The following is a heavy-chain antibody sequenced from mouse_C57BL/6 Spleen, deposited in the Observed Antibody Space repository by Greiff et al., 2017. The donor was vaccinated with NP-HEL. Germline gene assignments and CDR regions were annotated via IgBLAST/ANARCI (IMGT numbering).Heavy chain of an antibody. V-gene: IGHV1-39*01. CDR1: GYSFTDYN. D-gene: IGHD2-4*01. CDR2: INPNYGTT. CDR3: AKFYDYDGYWYFDV. J-gene: IGHJ1*03. Sequence: VQLQQSGPELVKPGASVKISCKASGYSFTDYNMNWVKQSNGKSLEWIGVINPNYGTTSYNQKFKGKATLTVDQSSSTAYMQLNSLTSEDSAVYYCAKFYDYDGYWYFDVWGTGTTVTVSS.